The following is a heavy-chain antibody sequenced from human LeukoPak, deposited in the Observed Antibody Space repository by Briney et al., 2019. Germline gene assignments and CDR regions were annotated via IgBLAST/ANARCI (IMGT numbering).Heavy chain of an antibody. Sequence: PGGSLRLSCAASGFTFSSYGMHWVRQAPGRGLEWVAVISYDGSNKYYADSVKGRFTISRDNSKNTLYLQMNSLRAEDTAVYYCAANGAAAPGMDVWGQGTTVTVSS. CDR3: AANGAAAPGMDV. V-gene: IGHV3-30*03. CDR1: GFTFSSYG. CDR2: ISYDGSNK. D-gene: IGHD6-13*01. J-gene: IGHJ6*02.